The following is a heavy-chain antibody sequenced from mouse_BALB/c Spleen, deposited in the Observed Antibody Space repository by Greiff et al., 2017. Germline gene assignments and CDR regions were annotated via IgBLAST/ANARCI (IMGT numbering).Heavy chain of an antibody. V-gene: IGHV6-6*02. CDR2: IRLKSNNYAT. CDR1: GFTFSNYW. CDR3: TRDDYLAY. J-gene: IGHJ3*01. D-gene: IGHD2-4*01. Sequence: VQLKESGGGLVQPGGSMKLSCVASGFTFSNYWMNWVRQSPEKGLEWVAEIRLKSNNYATHYAESVKGRFTISRDDSKSSVYLQMNNLRAEDTGIYYCTRDDYLAYWGQGTLVTVSA.